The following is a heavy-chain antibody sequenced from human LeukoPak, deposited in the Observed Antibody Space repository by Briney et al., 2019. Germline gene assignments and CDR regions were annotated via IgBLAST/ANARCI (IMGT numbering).Heavy chain of an antibody. CDR3: ARARSGWYFKISYYFYYMDV. Sequence: GGSLRLSCAASGLTFSNYEMNWVRQAPGKGLEWVSYINGGGTNTYYADSVKGRFTISRDNAKNSLYLQMNSLRAEDTAVYFCARARSGWYFKISYYFYYMDVWGKGTTVTISS. J-gene: IGHJ6*03. CDR2: INGGGTNT. CDR1: GLTFSNYE. V-gene: IGHV3-48*03. D-gene: IGHD6-19*01.